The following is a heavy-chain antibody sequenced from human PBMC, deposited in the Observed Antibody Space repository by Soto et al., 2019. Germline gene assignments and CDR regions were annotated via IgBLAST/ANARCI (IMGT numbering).Heavy chain of an antibody. Sequence: PGGSLRISCAASGFTFSSYAMSWVRQAPGKGLEWVSAISGSGGSTYYADSVKGRFTISRDNSKNMLYLQMNSLRAEDTAVYYCATFNYGVGFDYWGQGTLVTVSS. CDR2: ISGSGGST. CDR1: GFTFSSYA. V-gene: IGHV3-23*01. J-gene: IGHJ4*02. D-gene: IGHD4-17*01. CDR3: ATFNYGVGFDY.